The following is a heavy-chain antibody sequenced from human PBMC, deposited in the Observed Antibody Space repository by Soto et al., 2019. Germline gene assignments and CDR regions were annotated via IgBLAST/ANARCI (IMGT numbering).Heavy chain of an antibody. J-gene: IGHJ4*02. Sequence: PGGSLRLSCAASGFTFSSYSMNWVRQAPGKGLEWVSSISSSSSYLYYADSVKGRFTISRDNAKNSLYLQMNSLRAEDTAVYYCASGYYYVWGSYRYFDYCGQRTLVTVSS. CDR2: ISSSSSYL. D-gene: IGHD3-16*02. CDR1: GFTFSSYS. V-gene: IGHV3-21*01. CDR3: ASGYYYVWGSYRYFDY.